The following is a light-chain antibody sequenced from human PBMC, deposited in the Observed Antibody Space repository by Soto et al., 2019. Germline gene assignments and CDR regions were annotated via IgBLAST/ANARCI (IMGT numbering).Light chain of an antibody. V-gene: IGLV2-14*01. Sequence: QSALTQPASVSGSPGQSITISCTGTSSDVGGYNYVSWYQQHPGKAPKLMIYEVSNRPSGVSNSVSGSKSGNTASLTISGLHAEDEADYYCSSYTSSSRSVFCGGTKLTVL. CDR2: EVS. CDR3: SSYTSSSRSV. CDR1: SSDVGGYNY. J-gene: IGLJ3*02.